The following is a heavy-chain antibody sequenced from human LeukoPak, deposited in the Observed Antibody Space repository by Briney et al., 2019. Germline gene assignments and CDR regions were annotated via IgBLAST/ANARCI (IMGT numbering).Heavy chain of an antibody. CDR2: INHSGST. D-gene: IGHD3-10*01. J-gene: IGHJ4*02. Sequence: SETLSLTCAVYGGSFSGYYRSWIRQPPGKGLEWIGEINHSGSTNYNPSLKSRVTISVDTSKNQFSLKLSSVTAADTAVYYCARGRARLWFGEARVLYFDYWGQGTLVTVSS. CDR3: ARGRARLWFGEARVLYFDY. CDR1: GGSFSGYY. V-gene: IGHV4-34*01.